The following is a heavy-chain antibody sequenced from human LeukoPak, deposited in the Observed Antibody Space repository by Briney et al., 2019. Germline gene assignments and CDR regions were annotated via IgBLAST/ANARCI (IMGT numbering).Heavy chain of an antibody. CDR1: GFTFSSYS. J-gene: IGHJ4*02. CDR3: ARVGEFYCSGGDCSVSNFDY. D-gene: IGHD2-15*01. CDR2: ISSASTYI. Sequence: GGSLRLSCAASGFTFSSYSMNWVRQAPGKGLEWVSSISSASTYIYYKASVKGRFTVSRDNAKNSLHLQMNSLRAEDTAVYYCARVGEFYCSGGDCSVSNFDYWGQGTLVTVSS. V-gene: IGHV3-21*04.